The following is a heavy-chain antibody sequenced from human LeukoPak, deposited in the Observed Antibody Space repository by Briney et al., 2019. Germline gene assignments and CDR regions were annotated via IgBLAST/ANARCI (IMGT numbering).Heavy chain of an antibody. CDR1: EDTFSDYY. D-gene: IGHD5-12*01. CDR3: ATVERGFSAYASFYFDY. J-gene: IGHJ4*02. V-gene: IGHV1-69-2*01. Sequence: GASVKVSCKASEDTFSDYYIHWVQQAPAKGLEWMGRVDPENGETKYAEKFQGRVTITADTSTDTAYMELSSLISDDTAVYYCATVERGFSAYASFYFDYWGRGTLVTVSS. CDR2: VDPENGET.